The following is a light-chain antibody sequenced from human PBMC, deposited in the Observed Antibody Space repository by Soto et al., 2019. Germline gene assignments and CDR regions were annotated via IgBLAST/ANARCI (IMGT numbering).Light chain of an antibody. CDR2: AAS. J-gene: IGKJ3*01. V-gene: IGKV1-27*01. CDR3: QKYNSAPRIT. CDR1: HDIDTY. Sequence: DIQMTQSPSSLSASVGDRVTITCRASHDIDTYLAWYQQKPGKAPKLLIYAASTLQSGVPSRFSGSRSGTDFTLTISSLLPEDVATYYCQKYNSAPRITFGPGTKVDIK.